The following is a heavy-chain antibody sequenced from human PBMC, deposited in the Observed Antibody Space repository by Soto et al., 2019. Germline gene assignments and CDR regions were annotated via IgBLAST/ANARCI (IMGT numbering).Heavy chain of an antibody. V-gene: IGHV4-61*01. CDR1: GGSVSSGSYY. Sequence: PSETLSLTCTVSGGSVSSGSYYWSWIRQPPGKGLEWIGYIYYSGSTNYNPSLKSRVTISVDTSKNQFSLKLSSVTAADTAVYYCARGSSSALRAENWFDPWGQVTLVTVSS. J-gene: IGHJ5*02. CDR2: IYYSGST. CDR3: ARGSSSALRAENWFDP. D-gene: IGHD6-6*01.